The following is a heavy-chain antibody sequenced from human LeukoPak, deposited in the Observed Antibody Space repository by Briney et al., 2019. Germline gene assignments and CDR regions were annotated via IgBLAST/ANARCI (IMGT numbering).Heavy chain of an antibody. CDR3: AREGFGESSNWFDP. J-gene: IGHJ5*02. D-gene: IGHD3-10*01. CDR1: GGSISSYY. CDR2: IYYSGST. Sequence: SETLSLTCTVSGGSISSYYWSWIRQPPGKGLEWLGYIYYSGSTNYNPSLKSRVTISVDTSKNQFSLKLSSVTAADTAVYYCAREGFGESSNWFDPWGQGTLVTVSS. V-gene: IGHV4-59*01.